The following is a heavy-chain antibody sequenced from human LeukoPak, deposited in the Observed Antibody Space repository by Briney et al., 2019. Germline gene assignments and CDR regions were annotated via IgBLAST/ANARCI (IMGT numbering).Heavy chain of an antibody. CDR2: MKQDGSEK. CDR1: GFTFSTYD. V-gene: IGHV3-7*01. Sequence: GGSLRLSCAASGFTFSTYDMHWVRQAPGKGLEWVANMKQDGSEKYYVDSVKGRFTISRDNAKNSLYLQMNSLRAEDTAVYYCARDLRGGYFGYWGQGTLVTVSS. D-gene: IGHD3-16*01. J-gene: IGHJ4*02. CDR3: ARDLRGGYFGY.